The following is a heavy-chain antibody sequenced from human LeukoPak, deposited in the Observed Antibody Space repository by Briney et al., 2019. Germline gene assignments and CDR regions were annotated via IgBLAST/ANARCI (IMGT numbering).Heavy chain of an antibody. CDR1: GFTFSTYA. V-gene: IGHV3-23*01. CDR2: ISGSGGIT. J-gene: IGHJ4*02. D-gene: IGHD1-26*01. Sequence: PGASLRLSCAASGFTFSTYAMSWVRQAPGKGLEWVSVISGSGGITYYADSVKGRFTISRDNSKNTLYLQMNSLRAEDTAVYYCATQKPVSGSYYVFGYWGQGTLVTVPS. CDR3: ATQKPVSGSYYVFGY.